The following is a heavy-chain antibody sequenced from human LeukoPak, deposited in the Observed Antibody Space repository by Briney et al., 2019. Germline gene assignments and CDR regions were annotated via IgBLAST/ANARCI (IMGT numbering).Heavy chain of an antibody. V-gene: IGHV1-3*03. J-gene: IGHJ6*03. CDR1: GYTFTNYP. CDR2: FNAGNGNT. D-gene: IGHD2-15*01. CDR3: ARDRERYRNYYYSMDV. Sequence: ASVKVSCKASGYTFTNYPIHWVRQAPGQRLEWMGWFNAGNGNTKYSQEFQGRVTITRDTSASTAYMELSSLRSEDMAVYYCARDRERYRNYYYSMDVWGKGTTVTVSS.